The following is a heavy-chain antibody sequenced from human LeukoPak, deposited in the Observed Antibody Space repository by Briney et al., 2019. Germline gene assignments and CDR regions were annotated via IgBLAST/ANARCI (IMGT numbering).Heavy chain of an antibody. D-gene: IGHD5-18*01. Sequence: VGSLRLSCAASGFTFSSYGMHWVRQAPGKGLDWVAVISNDGSKKYYADSVKGRFAISRDNSKNTLSLQVSSLRTEDTAVYYCAKDRYSYAFEYSDSWGQGTLVTVSS. CDR1: GFTFSSYG. CDR2: ISNDGSKK. V-gene: IGHV3-30*18. CDR3: AKDRYSYAFEYSDS. J-gene: IGHJ4*02.